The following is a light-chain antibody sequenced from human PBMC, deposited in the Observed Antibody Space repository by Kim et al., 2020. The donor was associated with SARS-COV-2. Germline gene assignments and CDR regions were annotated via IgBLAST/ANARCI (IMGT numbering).Light chain of an antibody. CDR2: DAS. V-gene: IGKV3-11*01. J-gene: IGKJ4*01. CDR1: QSVGTE. CDR3: QQRSEWPLT. Sequence: EIVLTQSPDILSLSPGERATLSCRASQSVGTELAWYQQKPGQAPRLLIYDASNRATGIPPRFSGSGSGADFTLTISSLEPEDFAVYYCQQRSEWPLTFGGGTKVDIK.